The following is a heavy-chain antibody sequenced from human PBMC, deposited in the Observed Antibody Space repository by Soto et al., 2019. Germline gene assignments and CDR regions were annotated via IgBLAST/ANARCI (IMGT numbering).Heavy chain of an antibody. CDR3: ARDLMEWELLRPSAMDV. CDR1: GFTFSSYG. D-gene: IGHD1-26*01. V-gene: IGHV3-33*01. J-gene: IGHJ6*02. CDR2: IWYDGSNK. Sequence: QAGGSLRLSCAASGFTFSSYGMHWVRQAPGKGLEWVAVIWYDGSNKYYADSVKGRFTISRDNSKNTLYLQMNSLRAEDTAVYYCARDLMEWELLRPSAMDVWGQGTTVTVSS.